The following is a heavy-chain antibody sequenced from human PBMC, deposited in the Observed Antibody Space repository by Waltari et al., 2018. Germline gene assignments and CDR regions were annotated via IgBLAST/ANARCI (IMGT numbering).Heavy chain of an antibody. V-gene: IGHV3-23*01. CDR3: AKMTRSWAEGAFDS. CDR1: GFTLGSYA. J-gene: IGHJ4*02. D-gene: IGHD6-6*01. CDR2: LGDNGASA. Sequence: EVQLLESGGHLIQPGGSLRVSCVASGFTLGSYAMSWVRQAPGMGLEWVASLGDNGASAYYADSVKGRFTISRDTSENTLYLQVSALRVDDTAIYYCAKMTRSWAEGAFDSWGQGTLLTVSS.